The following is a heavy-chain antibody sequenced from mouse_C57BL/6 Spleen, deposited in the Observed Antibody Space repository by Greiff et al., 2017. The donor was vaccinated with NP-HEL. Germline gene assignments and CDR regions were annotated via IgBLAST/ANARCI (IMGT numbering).Heavy chain of an antibody. CDR2: IDPSDSET. D-gene: IGHD1-1*02. CDR1: GYTFTSYW. J-gene: IGHJ2*01. V-gene: IGHV1-52*01. Sequence: QVQLQQPGAELVRPGSSVKLSCKASGYTFTSYWMHWVKQRPIQGLEWIGNIDPSDSETHYNQKFKDKATLTVDKSSSTAYMQLSSLTSGDSAVDYCARYGALGYWFDYWGQGTTLTVSS. CDR3: ARYGALGYWFDY.